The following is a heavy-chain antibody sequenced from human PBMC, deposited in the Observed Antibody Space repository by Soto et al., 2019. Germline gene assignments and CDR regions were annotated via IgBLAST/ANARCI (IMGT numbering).Heavy chain of an antibody. J-gene: IGHJ4*02. V-gene: IGHV3-23*01. CDR2: ISDTGAST. D-gene: IGHD6-19*01. CDR3: AKGRGSGWAWYFDN. CDR1: GFTFKESA. Sequence: GGSLRLSCAASGFTFKESAMNWVRQAPGKGLEWVASISDTGASTWYAESVRGRLSISRDNSKNTLYLQMNSLRGEDTAVYYCAKGRGSGWAWYFDNRGQGPLVTVCS.